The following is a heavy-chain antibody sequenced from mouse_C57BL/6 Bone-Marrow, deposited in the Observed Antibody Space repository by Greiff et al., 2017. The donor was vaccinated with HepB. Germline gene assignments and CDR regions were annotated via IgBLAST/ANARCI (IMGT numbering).Heavy chain of an antibody. J-gene: IGHJ4*01. CDR3: ARDGYYGAMDY. CDR1: GYTFTSYG. Sequence: QVQLQQSGAELARPGASVKLSCKASGYTFTSYGISWVKQRTGQGLEWIGEIYPRSGNTYYNEKFKSKATLTVDKPSSTAYMQLSSLTSEDSAVYYCARDGYYGAMDYWGQGTSVTVSS. CDR2: IYPRSGNT. D-gene: IGHD2-3*01. V-gene: IGHV1-81*01.